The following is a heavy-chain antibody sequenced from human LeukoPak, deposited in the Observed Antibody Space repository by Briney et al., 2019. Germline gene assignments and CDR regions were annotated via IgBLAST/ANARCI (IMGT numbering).Heavy chain of an antibody. J-gene: IGHJ4*02. Sequence: GGSLRLSCVASGFTFSNYWMNWVRQAPGKGLEGVANIKQDGSETYYVDSVKGRFTISRDNAKNSLYLQMNSLRAEDTAVYYCARDQWELYDWGQGTLVTVSS. CDR1: GFTFSNYW. CDR2: IKQDGSET. D-gene: IGHD1-26*01. CDR3: ARDQWELYD. V-gene: IGHV3-7*01.